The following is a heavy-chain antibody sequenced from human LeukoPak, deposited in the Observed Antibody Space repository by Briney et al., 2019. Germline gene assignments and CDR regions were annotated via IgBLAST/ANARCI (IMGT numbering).Heavy chain of an antibody. J-gene: IGHJ4*02. V-gene: IGHV3-23*01. CDR2: ISGSGSTT. Sequence: GGSLRLSCAASGFAFSSYPMNWVRQAPGRGLEWVSSISGSGSTTYYADSVKGRFTISRDNSTNTLYLQMNSLRAEDTAVYYCAKDGGYSGYDMYCFDYWGQGTLVTVSS. D-gene: IGHD5-12*01. CDR1: GFAFSSYP. CDR3: AKDGGYSGYDMYCFDY.